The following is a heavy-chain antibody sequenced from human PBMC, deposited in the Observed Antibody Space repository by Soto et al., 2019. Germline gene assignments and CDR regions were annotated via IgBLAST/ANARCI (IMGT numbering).Heavy chain of an antibody. Sequence: QVQLVQSGAEVKKPGSSVKVSCKASGGTFSSYAISWVRQAPGQGLEWMGGIIPIFGTANYAQKFQGRVTIXXDXSXXTAYMELSSLRSEDTAVYYCARDQDSSGWYFAFWFWGQGTLVTVSS. D-gene: IGHD6-19*01. J-gene: IGHJ4*02. CDR1: GGTFSSYA. CDR2: IIPIFGTA. CDR3: ARDQDSSGWYFAFWF. V-gene: IGHV1-69*12.